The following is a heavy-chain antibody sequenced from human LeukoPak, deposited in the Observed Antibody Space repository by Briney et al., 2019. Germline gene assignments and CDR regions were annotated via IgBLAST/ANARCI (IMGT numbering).Heavy chain of an antibody. V-gene: IGHV3-15*01. CDR1: GFTFSNAW. Sequence: GGSLRLSCAASGFTFSNAWMSWVRQAPGKGLEWVGRIKSKTDGGTTDYAAPVKGRFTISRDDSKNTLYLQMNSLKTEDTAVYYCTTRGYSYGDMVDYWGQGTLVTVSS. CDR3: TTRGYSYGDMVDY. J-gene: IGHJ4*02. CDR2: IKSKTDGGTT. D-gene: IGHD5-18*01.